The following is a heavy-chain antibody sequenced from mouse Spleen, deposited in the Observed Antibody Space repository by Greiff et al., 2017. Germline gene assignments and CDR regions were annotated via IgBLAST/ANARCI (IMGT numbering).Heavy chain of an antibody. D-gene: IGHD1-1*01. V-gene: IGHV1-76*01. CDR2: IYPGSGNT. CDR1: GYTFTDYY. Sequence: VKLQQSGAELVRPGASVKLSCKASGYTFTDYYINWVKQRPGQGLEWIARIYPGSGNTYYNEKFKGKATLTAEKSSSTAYMQLSSLTSEDSAVYFCARGGFITTVVGYFDVWGAGTTVTVSS. CDR3: ARGGFITTVVGYFDV. J-gene: IGHJ1*01.